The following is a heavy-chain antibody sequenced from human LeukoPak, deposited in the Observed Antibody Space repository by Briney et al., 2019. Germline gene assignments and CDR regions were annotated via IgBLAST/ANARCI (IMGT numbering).Heavy chain of an antibody. J-gene: IGHJ5*02. V-gene: IGHV4-39*01. CDR1: GDSISSNNW. D-gene: IGHD3-10*01. CDR2: IYDSGST. CDR3: ARHYGP. Sequence: PSETLSLTCEVSGDSISSNNWWNWVRQPPGKGLEWIGSIYDSGSTYYNPSLKSRVTISVDTSKNQFSLKLNSVTAADTAVYYCARHYGPWGQGTLVTVSS.